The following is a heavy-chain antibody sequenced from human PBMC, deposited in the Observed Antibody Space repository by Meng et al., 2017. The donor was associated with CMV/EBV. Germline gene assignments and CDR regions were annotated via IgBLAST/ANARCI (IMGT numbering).Heavy chain of an antibody. CDR2: ISRTSSYI. J-gene: IGHJ4*02. CDR3: ARSPGTGSY. V-gene: IGHV3-21*01. D-gene: IGHD3/OR15-3a*01. CDR1: GFTFSTYT. Sequence: GESLKISCAASGFTFSTYTMTWVRQAPGKGLEWVSSISRTSSYIYYSDSVKGRFTISRDNAKNSLYLQMNSLRAEDTAVYYCARSPGTGSYWGQGTLVTVSS.